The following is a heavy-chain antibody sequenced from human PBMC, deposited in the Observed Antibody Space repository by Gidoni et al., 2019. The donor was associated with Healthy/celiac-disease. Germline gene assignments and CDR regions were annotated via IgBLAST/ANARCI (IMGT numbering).Heavy chain of an antibody. CDR1: GGPFSSYA. Sequence: QVQLVQSGAEVKTPGSSVKVSCKASGGPFSSYAISWVRQAPGQGLEWMGGIIPIFGTANYAQKFQGRVTITADESTSTAYMELSSLRSEDTAVYYCARGYSSSSDYYYYYYMDVWGKGTTVTVSS. J-gene: IGHJ6*03. D-gene: IGHD6-6*01. CDR3: ARGYSSSSDYYYYYYMDV. CDR2: IIPIFGTA. V-gene: IGHV1-69*01.